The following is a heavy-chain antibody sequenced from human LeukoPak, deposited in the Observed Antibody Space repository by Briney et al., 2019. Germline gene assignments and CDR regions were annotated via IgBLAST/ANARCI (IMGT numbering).Heavy chain of an antibody. Sequence: SETLSLTCAVYGGSFSGYYWSWIRQPPGKGLEWIGEINHSGSTNYNPSLKSRVTISVDTSENQFSLRLSSVTAADTAVYYCARLGMVRGIIINRRSEFDPWGQGTLVTVSS. CDR1: GGSFSGYY. CDR3: ARLGMVRGIIINRRSEFDP. D-gene: IGHD3-10*01. V-gene: IGHV4-34*01. J-gene: IGHJ5*02. CDR2: INHSGST.